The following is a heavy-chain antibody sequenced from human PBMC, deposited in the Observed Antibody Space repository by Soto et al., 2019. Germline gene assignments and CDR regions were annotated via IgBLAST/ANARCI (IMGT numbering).Heavy chain of an antibody. J-gene: IGHJ1*01. Sequence: QVQLVQSGAEVKKPGASVKVSCKASGYTFSNYGISWVRQAPGQGPEWMGWISGYNGNTKYAQSLQGRVTMTTDTSTSIAYMELGSLRSDDTAVYYWGRGGSSWSAEYYQHWGQGTLVIVSS. CDR3: GRGGSSWSAEYYQH. CDR1: GYTFSNYG. V-gene: IGHV1-18*01. D-gene: IGHD6-13*01. CDR2: ISGYNGNT.